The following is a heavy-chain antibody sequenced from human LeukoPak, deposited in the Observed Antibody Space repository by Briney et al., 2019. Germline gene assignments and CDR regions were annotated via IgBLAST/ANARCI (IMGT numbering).Heavy chain of an antibody. CDR1: GYTFTSYDNYG. CDR2: INPSGGST. CDR3: ARDEYSNSWLEYFQH. V-gene: IGHV1-46*01. J-gene: IGHJ1*01. Sequence: RASVKVSCKASGYTFTSYDNYGINWVRQAPGQGLEWMGIINPSGGSTSYAQKFQGRVTMTRDTSTSTVNMELSSLRSEDTAVYYCARDEYSNSWLEYFQHWGQGTLVTVSS. D-gene: IGHD6-13*01.